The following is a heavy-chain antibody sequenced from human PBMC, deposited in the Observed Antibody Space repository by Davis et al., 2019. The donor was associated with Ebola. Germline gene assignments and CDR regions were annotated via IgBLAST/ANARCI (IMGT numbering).Heavy chain of an antibody. D-gene: IGHD2-15*01. CDR3: ARGAGGYCSGGNCFFDS. CDR2: INTITGNP. J-gene: IGHJ4*02. CDR1: GYTFTSYY. V-gene: IGHV7-4-1*02. Sequence: AASVKVSCKASGYTFTSYYMHWVRQAPGQGLEWMGWINTITGNPTYAQGFTGRFVFSLDTSVRTAYLQISSLKAEDTAVYYCARGAGGYCSGGNCFFDSWGQGTLVTVSS.